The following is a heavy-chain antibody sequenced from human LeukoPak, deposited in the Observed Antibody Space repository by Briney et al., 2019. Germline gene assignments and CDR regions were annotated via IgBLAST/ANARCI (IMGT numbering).Heavy chain of an antibody. V-gene: IGHV3-30*18. D-gene: IGHD3-9*01. CDR1: GFTFSSYG. Sequence: PGRSLRLSCAASGFTFSSYGMHWVRQAPGKGLEWVAVISYDGSNKYYADSVKGRFTISRDNSKNTLYLQMNSLRAEDTAVYYCAKAYYDILNLPPYGMDVWGKGTTVTVSS. CDR2: ISYDGSNK. J-gene: IGHJ6*04. CDR3: AKAYYDILNLPPYGMDV.